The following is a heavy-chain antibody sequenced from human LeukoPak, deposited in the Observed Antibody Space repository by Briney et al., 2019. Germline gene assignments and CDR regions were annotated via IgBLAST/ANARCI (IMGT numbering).Heavy chain of an antibody. Sequence: GGSLRLSCAASGFTFNSYGMHWIRQVPGKGLEWVAIISYDGTNKYYADSVKGRFTISRDSSKNTLYLQMNSLRPEDTAVYYCARAHLSSASTDYMTVWGKGTTVTVSS. D-gene: IGHD6-6*01. V-gene: IGHV3-30*03. J-gene: IGHJ6*03. CDR2: ISYDGTNK. CDR1: GFTFNSYG. CDR3: ARAHLSSASTDYMTV.